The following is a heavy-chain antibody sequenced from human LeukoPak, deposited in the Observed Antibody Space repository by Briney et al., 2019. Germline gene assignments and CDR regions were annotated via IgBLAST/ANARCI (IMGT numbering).Heavy chain of an antibody. CDR2: IYPGDSDT. CDR3: ARTILAEELRELPGSLDY. CDR1: GYSFTSYW. Sequence: GESLQISCKGSGYSFTSYWIGWVRQTPGKGLEWMGTIYPGDSDTRYSPSFQGQVTISADKSISTAYLQWSSLKASDTAMYYCARTILAEELRELPGSLDYWGQGTLVTVSS. V-gene: IGHV5-51*01. D-gene: IGHD1-26*01. J-gene: IGHJ4*02.